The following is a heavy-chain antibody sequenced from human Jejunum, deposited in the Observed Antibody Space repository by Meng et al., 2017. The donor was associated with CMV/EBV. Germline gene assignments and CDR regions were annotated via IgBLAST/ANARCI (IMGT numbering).Heavy chain of an antibody. CDR3: ARDLSGTYVGGWFDP. D-gene: IGHD1-26*01. CDR1: YTFTSYD. V-gene: IGHV1-8*03. Sequence: YTFTSYDINWLKQATGHGLEWMGWMNPNSGNTGYAQKFQGSVTITRNTSMNTAYMELSSLRSEGTAIYYCARDLSGTYVGGWFDPWGQGTLVTVSS. J-gene: IGHJ5*02. CDR2: MNPNSGNT.